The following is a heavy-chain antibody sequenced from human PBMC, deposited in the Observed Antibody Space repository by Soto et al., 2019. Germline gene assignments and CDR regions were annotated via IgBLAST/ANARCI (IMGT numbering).Heavy chain of an antibody. CDR2: FSGSGGST. Sequence: PGGSLRLSCAASGFTFSSYAMSWVRQAPGKGLEWVSAFSGSGGSTYYADSVKGRFTISRDNSKNTLYLQMNSLRAEDTAVYYCAKKMDYCNYRRRGVNYGMDVWGQGTTVTVSS. J-gene: IGHJ6*02. V-gene: IGHV3-23*01. D-gene: IGHD4-4*01. CDR1: GFTFSSYA. CDR3: AKKMDYCNYRRRGVNYGMDV.